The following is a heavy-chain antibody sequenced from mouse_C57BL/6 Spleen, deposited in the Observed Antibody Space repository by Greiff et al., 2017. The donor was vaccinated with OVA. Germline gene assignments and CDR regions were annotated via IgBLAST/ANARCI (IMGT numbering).Heavy chain of an antibody. Sequence: QVQLQQSGAELVRPGASVKLSCKASGYTFTDYYINWVKQRPGQGLEWIARIYPGSGNTYYNEKFKGKATLTAEKSSSTAYMQLSSLTSEDSAVYFCARDDSGGVDYWGQGTTLAVSS. D-gene: IGHD2-4*01. CDR1: GYTFTDYY. J-gene: IGHJ2*01. CDR3: ARDDSGGVDY. CDR2: IYPGSGNT. V-gene: IGHV1-76*01.